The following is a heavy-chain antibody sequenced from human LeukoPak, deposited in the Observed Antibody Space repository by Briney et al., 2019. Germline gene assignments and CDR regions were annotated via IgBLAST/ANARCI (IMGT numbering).Heavy chain of an antibody. CDR1: GFTVSDKY. CDR3: VRVVVAGCFDY. Sequence: PGGSLRLSCAASGFTVSDKYMSWVRQAPGKGLEWVSVIYSGGYTHYAESVKGRFTISRDNSKNTLYLQMNSLRAEDTAVYYCVRVVVAGCFDYWGQGTLVTVSS. V-gene: IGHV3-53*01. D-gene: IGHD6-19*01. J-gene: IGHJ4*02. CDR2: IYSGGYT.